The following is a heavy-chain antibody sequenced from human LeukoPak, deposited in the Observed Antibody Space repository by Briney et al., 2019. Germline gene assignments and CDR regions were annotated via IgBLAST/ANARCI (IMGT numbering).Heavy chain of an antibody. J-gene: IGHJ4*02. V-gene: IGHV4-39*01. CDR3: ARGLMGFRVNSLKEYYFDY. CDR1: GGSISSSSYY. Sequence: PSETLSLTCTVSGGSISSSSYYWGWIRQPPGKGLEWIGSIYYSGSTYYNPSLKSRVTISVDTSKNQFSLKLSSVTAADTAVYYCARGLMGFRVNSLKEYYFDYWGQGTLVTVSS. D-gene: IGHD3-10*01. CDR2: IYYSGST.